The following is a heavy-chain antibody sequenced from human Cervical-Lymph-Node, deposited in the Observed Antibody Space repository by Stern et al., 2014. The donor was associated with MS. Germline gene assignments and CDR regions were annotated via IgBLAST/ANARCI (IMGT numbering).Heavy chain of an antibody. Sequence: VQLVESGAEVKKPGASVKVSCKASGYTFTSYGVSWVRQAPGQGLEWMGWSSNYSADIKNAQKFQGRVTMTTETSTSTAYMELRSLRSDDTAVYFCARDDVIVVPAIRSPTYHYQYGLDVWGQGTTVTVSS. V-gene: IGHV1-18*01. CDR3: ARDDVIVVPAIRSPTYHYQYGLDV. J-gene: IGHJ6*02. CDR2: SSNYSADI. D-gene: IGHD2/OR15-2a*01. CDR1: GYTFTSYG.